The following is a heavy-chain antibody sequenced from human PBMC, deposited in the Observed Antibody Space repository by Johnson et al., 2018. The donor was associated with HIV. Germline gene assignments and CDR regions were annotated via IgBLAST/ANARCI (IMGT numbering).Heavy chain of an antibody. Sequence: QMQLVESGGGVVQPGKSLRLFCAASGFTFSSYAMHWVRQAPGKGLEWVAVVSNDGNNKYYTDSVKGRFTISRDNSRNTLNLQMNNLRAEDTVVYYCARDTDDFWSGEGAFDIWGQGTMVTVSS. D-gene: IGHD3-3*01. CDR2: VSNDGNNK. V-gene: IGHV3-30*03. J-gene: IGHJ3*02. CDR3: ARDTDDFWSGEGAFDI. CDR1: GFTFSSYA.